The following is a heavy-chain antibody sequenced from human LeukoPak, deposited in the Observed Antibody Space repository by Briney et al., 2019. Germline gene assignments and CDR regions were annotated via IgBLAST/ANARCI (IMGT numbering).Heavy chain of an antibody. CDR3: ASGTPDGER. D-gene: IGHD4-17*01. V-gene: IGHV4-34*01. CDR2: INHSGST. CDR1: GFTFYTYP. J-gene: IGHJ4*02. Sequence: GSLRLSCAASGFTFYTYPLNWVRQAPGKGLEWIGEINHSGSTNYNPSLKSRVTISVDTSKNQFSLKLSSVTAADTAVYYCASGTPDGERWGQGTLVTVSS.